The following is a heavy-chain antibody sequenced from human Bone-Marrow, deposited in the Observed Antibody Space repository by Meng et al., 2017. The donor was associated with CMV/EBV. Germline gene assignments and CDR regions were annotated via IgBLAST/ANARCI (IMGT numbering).Heavy chain of an antibody. CDR1: ALTFRRSA. V-gene: IGHV3-30-3*01. CDR2: ISYEGSNQ. J-gene: IGHJ4*02. Sequence: VKVVESGRCLVPPGRSLRPTSAACALTFRRSAMHLIRKAPLKALEWVAVISYEGSNQSYADSVKGRFPLSRDNSNNTLYLQMNSLRAEDTAVYYCARDRVRGWLQLPDYWGQGTLVTVSS. CDR3: ARDRVRGWLQLPDY. D-gene: IGHD5-24*01.